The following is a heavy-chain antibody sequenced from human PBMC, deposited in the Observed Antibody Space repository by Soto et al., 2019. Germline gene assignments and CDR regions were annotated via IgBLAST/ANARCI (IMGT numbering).Heavy chain of an antibody. CDR1: GDSIRNRSYY. CDR3: ARVWGGAFDI. D-gene: IGHD3-10*01. J-gene: IGHJ3*02. CDR2: SFDSGSA. Sequence: PSETLSLTCSVAGDSIRNRSYYWAWIRQPPGKGLEWIGYSFDSGSAHYNPSLKSRVTISIDTSKSQFSLKLSSVTAADTAVYYCARVWGGAFDIWGQGTMVTVSS. V-gene: IGHV4-39*07.